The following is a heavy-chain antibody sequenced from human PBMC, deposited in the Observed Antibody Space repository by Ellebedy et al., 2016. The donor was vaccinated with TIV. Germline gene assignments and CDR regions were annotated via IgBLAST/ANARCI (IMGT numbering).Heavy chain of an antibody. D-gene: IGHD6-19*01. CDR2: INPNSGGT. J-gene: IGHJ4*02. CDR1: GYTFTGCY. V-gene: IGHV1-2*02. Sequence: AASVKVSCKASGYTFTGCYIQWARQAPGQGLEWMGWINPNSGGTNYAQTFQGRVTMTRDTSNSTAYMELSSLRSDDPAVYYWAIEESRGGWSFDYWGRGTLVTVSS. CDR3: AIEESRGGWSFDY.